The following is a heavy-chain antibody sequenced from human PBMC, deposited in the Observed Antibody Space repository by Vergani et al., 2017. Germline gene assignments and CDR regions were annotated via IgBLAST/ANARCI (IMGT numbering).Heavy chain of an antibody. CDR2: ISYDGSNK. Sequence: QVQLVESGGGVVQPGRSLRLSCAASGFTFSSYAMHWVRQAPGKGLEWVAVISYDGSNKYYADSVKGRFTISRDNSKNTLYLQMNSLRAEDTAVYYCARRPMVRGGDYYYYGMDVWGQGP. J-gene: IGHJ6*02. CDR3: ARRPMVRGGDYYYYGMDV. D-gene: IGHD3-10*01. V-gene: IGHV3-30-3*01. CDR1: GFTFSSYA.